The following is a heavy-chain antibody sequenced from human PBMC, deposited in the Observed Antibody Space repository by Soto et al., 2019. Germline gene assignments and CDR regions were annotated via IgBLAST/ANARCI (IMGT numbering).Heavy chain of an antibody. D-gene: IGHD5-12*01. CDR2: IYPGDSDT. CDR3: RRPGYPGRGYAGMDV. J-gene: IGHJ6*04. CDR1: GYSFTNYW. Sequence: GESLKISCKGSGYSFTNYWIGWVRQMPGKGLECMGIIYPGDSDTRYSPSFQGQVTISADKSISTAYMQWSRLKASDNAMYYCRRPGYPGRGYAGMDVWGKGTTVPVSS. V-gene: IGHV5-51*01.